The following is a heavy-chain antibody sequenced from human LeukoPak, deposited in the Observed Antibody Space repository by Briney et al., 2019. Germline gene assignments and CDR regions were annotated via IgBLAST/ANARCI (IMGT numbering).Heavy chain of an antibody. CDR1: GFSVSSFG. CDR3: AQGFSSGWYPY. J-gene: IGHJ4*02. Sequence: GGSLRLSCAVSGFSVSSFGMSWVRQAPGKGLEWISAISLNGETTWYADSVKGRLTISRDNSKNTLYLQLTSLRAEDTAVYYCAQGFSSGWYPYWGQGSLVSVSS. D-gene: IGHD6-19*01. CDR2: ISLNGETT. V-gene: IGHV3-23*01.